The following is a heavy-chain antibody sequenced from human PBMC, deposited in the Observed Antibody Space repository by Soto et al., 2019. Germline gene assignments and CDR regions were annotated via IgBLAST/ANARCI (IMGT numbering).Heavy chain of an antibody. Sequence: QVQLVQSGAEVKKPGASVKVSCKASGYTFTSYCISWVRQAPVQGLEWMGWISAYNGNTNYAQKLQGRVTMTTDTSTSTAYMEQRSLRYDDTAVYYCARVLPGYCTNGVCYYHYYYMDVWGKGTTVTVSS. CDR3: ARVLPGYCTNGVCYYHYYYMDV. CDR2: ISAYNGNT. J-gene: IGHJ6*03. D-gene: IGHD2-8*01. CDR1: GYTFTSYC. V-gene: IGHV1-18*01.